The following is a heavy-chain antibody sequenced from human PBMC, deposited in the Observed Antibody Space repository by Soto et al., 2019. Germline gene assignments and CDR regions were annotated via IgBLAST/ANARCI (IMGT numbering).Heavy chain of an antibody. CDR1: GVTFSSFA. J-gene: IGHJ5*02. V-gene: IGHV1-69*01. Sequence: QVQLVQSGDEVKQPGSSVKVSCQASGVTFSSFAISWVRQAPGHGLEWMGGIIPIFRTPNYAQNFQGRVTITADESTSSVYMELSRLRSEDTAVYYCARSTGSGFRPGTHRFNWFDPWGQGTLVTVSS. CDR2: IIPIFRTP. CDR3: ARSTGSGFRPGTHRFNWFDP. D-gene: IGHD5-12*01.